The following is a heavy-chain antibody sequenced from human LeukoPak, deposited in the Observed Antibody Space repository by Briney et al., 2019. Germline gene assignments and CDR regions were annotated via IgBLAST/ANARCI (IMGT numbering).Heavy chain of an antibody. CDR2: IPYDENDK. CDR3: ARVIPTYSGSYYGAFDL. D-gene: IGHD1-26*01. CDR1: GFTFSSYA. J-gene: IGHJ3*01. Sequence: QPGGSLRLSCAASGFTFSSYAMHWVRQAPGKGLEWVSIIPYDENDKSYADSVKGRFTISRDNSKNTLYLQMHSLRTDDTAVYYCARVIPTYSGSYYGAFDLWGQGTMVIVSS. V-gene: IGHV3-30-3*01.